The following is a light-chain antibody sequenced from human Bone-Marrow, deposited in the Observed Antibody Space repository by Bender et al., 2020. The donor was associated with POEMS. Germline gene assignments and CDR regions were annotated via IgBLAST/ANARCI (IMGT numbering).Light chain of an antibody. Sequence: QYVLTQPASVSGSPGQSITMSCTGSSSDVGNYNLVSWYQQHPGKAPKLMIYEGDKRPSGTSNRFSGSKSGDTASLTISGLQAEDEADYYCCSFAGSNTWVFGGGTKVTVL. CDR2: EGD. J-gene: IGLJ3*02. V-gene: IGLV2-23*01. CDR1: SSDVGNYNL. CDR3: CSFAGSNTWV.